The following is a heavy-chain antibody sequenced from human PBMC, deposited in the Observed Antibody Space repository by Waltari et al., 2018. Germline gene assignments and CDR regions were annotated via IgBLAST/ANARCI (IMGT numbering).Heavy chain of an antibody. J-gene: IGHJ6*03. D-gene: IGHD2-21*01. V-gene: IGHV4-34*01. CDR1: GGSFSGYY. Sequence: QVQLQQWGAGLLQPSETLSLTCAVYGGSFSGYYWSWIRQPPGKGLEWIGEINHSGSTNYNPSLKSRVTISVDTSKNQFSLKLSSVPAADTAVYYCASLYCGGDCYFARNYYYYMDVWGKGTTVTVSS. CDR2: INHSGST. CDR3: ASLYCGGDCYFARNYYYYMDV.